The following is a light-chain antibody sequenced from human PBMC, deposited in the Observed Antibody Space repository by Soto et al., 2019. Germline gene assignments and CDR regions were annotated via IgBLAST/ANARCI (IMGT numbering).Light chain of an antibody. CDR2: DVS. V-gene: IGLV2-14*03. CDR3: ISYTSSSTYV. J-gene: IGLJ1*01. Sequence: QSVLTQPASVSGSPGQSITISCTETSSDVGGYNFVSWFQQHPGKAPKLMIFDVSNRPSGVSNRFSGSKSDNTAYLTISGLQPDDEADYHCISYTSSSTYVFGTGTKLTVL. CDR1: SSDVGGYNF.